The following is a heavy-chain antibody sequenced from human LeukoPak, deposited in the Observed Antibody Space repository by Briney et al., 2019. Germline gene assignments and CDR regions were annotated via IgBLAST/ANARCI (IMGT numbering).Heavy chain of an antibody. V-gene: IGHV3-23*01. Sequence: PGGSLRLSCAASGFTFSSYAMSWVRQAPGKGLEWVSVISGSGGSTYYADSVKGRFTISRDNAKNSLYLQMNSLRAEDTAVYYCARVYLPTSYYYYYYMDVWGKGTTVTVSS. CDR3: ARVYLPTSYYYYYYMDV. D-gene: IGHD3-16*01. CDR2: ISGSGGST. J-gene: IGHJ6*03. CDR1: GFTFSSYA.